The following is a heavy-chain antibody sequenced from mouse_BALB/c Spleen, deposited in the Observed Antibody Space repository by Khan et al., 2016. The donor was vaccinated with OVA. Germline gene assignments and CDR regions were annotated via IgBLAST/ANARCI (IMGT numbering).Heavy chain of an antibody. CDR2: INPHIGET. CDR3: TRIYRSDFDY. V-gene: IGHV1-20*02. CDR1: GYSFTGYF. Sequence: VQLQQSGPELVRPGASVKISCKASGYSFTGYFMHWVMQSHGKSLEWIGRINPHIGETFYNQRFKDKATLTVDESSSTAHMELRSLASEDSAVYYCTRIYRSDFDYWGQGTTLTVSS. J-gene: IGHJ2*01. D-gene: IGHD1-1*01.